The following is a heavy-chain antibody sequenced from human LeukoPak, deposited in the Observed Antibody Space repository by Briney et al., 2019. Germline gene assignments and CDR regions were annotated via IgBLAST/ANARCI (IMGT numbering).Heavy chain of an antibody. V-gene: IGHV1-2*02. CDR2: INPNSGCT. D-gene: IGHD6-19*01. CDR3: SNAPVAVAGTGLYY. CDR1: GYTFTGYY. J-gene: IGHJ4*02. Sequence: ASVKVSCKASGYTFTGYYMHWVRQAPGQGLEWMGWINPNSGCTKYAQNFQGRVTITKETSISTTYMEMSSLRTQDTAQYYLSNAPVAVAGTGLYYWGQGTLVTVSS.